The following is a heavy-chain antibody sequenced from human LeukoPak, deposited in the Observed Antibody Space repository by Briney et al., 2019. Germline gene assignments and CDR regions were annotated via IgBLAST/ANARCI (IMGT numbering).Heavy chain of an antibody. J-gene: IGHJ4*02. V-gene: IGHV3-30*18. Sequence: PGGSLRLSCAASGFTFSNYGMHWVRQAPGKGLEWVAVISYDGSNKYYADSVKGRFTISRDNSKNTLYLQMNSLRAEDTAVYYCANLPVHSGSYPLDYWGQGTLVTVSS. CDR1: GFTFSNYG. CDR3: ANLPVHSGSYPLDY. CDR2: ISYDGSNK. D-gene: IGHD1-26*01.